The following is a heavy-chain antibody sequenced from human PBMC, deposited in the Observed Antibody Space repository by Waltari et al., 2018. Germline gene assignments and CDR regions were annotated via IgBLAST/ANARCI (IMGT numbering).Heavy chain of an antibody. V-gene: IGHV4-59*01. J-gene: IGHJ2*01. CDR2: IYYSGST. Sequence: QVQLQESGPGLVKPSETLSLTCTVPGGSISSYYWSWLRQPPGQGLEWIGYIYYSGSTNYNPSLKSRVTISVDTSKNQFSLKLSSVTAADTAVYYCARAYDFWSGYYIGWYFDLWGRGTLVTVSS. CDR1: GGSISSYY. D-gene: IGHD3-3*01. CDR3: ARAYDFWSGYYIGWYFDL.